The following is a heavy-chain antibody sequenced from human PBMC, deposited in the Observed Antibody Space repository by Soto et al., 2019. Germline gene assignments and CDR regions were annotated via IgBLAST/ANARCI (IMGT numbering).Heavy chain of an antibody. D-gene: IGHD6-13*01. CDR2: INWNSGSI. CDR1: GFTFDDYA. J-gene: IGHJ1*01. Sequence: GASLRLSCAASGFTFDDYAMHWVRQVPGKGLEWVSGINWNSGSIGYGDSVKGRFAISRDNAKNSLHLQMNSLSAEDTAFYYCVKDESINWYSGHFRHWGQGTLVTVSS. V-gene: IGHV3-9*01. CDR3: VKDESINWYSGHFRH.